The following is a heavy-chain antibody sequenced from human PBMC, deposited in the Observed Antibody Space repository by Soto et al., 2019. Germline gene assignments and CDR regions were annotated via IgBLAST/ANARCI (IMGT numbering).Heavy chain of an antibody. Sequence: GASVKVSCKASGYTFTGYYMHWVRQAPGQGLEWMGWINPNSGGANYAQKFQGWVTMTRDTSISTAYMELSRLRSDDSAVYYCAREFVGDSAAFDIWGQGTMVTVSS. J-gene: IGHJ3*02. V-gene: IGHV1-2*04. CDR2: INPNSGGA. CDR1: GYTFTGYY. CDR3: AREFVGDSAAFDI. D-gene: IGHD4-17*01.